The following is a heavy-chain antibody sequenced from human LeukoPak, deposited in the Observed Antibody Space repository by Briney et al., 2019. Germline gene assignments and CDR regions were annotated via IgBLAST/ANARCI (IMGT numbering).Heavy chain of an antibody. D-gene: IGHD6-13*01. CDR2: ISGSGGST. J-gene: IGHJ2*01. CDR3: AKEGKQRLVPTLGFDL. Sequence: GGSLRLSCAASGFTFSSYAMSWVRQAPGKGLEWVSAISGSGGSTYYADSVKGRFTISRDNSKNTLYLQMNSLRAEDTAVYYCAKEGKQRLVPTLGFDLWGRGTLVTVSS. V-gene: IGHV3-23*01. CDR1: GFTFSSYA.